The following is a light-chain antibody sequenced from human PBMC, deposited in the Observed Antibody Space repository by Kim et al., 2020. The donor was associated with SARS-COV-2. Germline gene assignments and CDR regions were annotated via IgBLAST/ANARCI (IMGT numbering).Light chain of an antibody. CDR1: VVAKKY. CDR3: CSADSSGRQKV. V-gene: IGLV3-10*01. CDR2: EDT. Sequence: SYELTQPPSVSVSPGQTARITCSGDVVAKKYVYWYQQKSGQAPVLVIYEDTKRPSGIPKRFSGSSSGTAATLTVSGAHVEDEADYYCCSADSSGRQKVFGGGTQLTVL. J-gene: IGLJ2*01.